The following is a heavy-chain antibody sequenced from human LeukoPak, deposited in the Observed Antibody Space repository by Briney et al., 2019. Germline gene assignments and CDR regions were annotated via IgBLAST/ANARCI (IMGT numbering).Heavy chain of an antibody. J-gene: IGHJ5*02. CDR2: IYHSGST. D-gene: IGHD6-6*01. Sequence: SLTLTCAVSGCSISSGGYYWSWIRQPPGKGLEGLRYIYHSGSTYYNPSPQSHVIISVSEAKNQSSLKLSTVTAADTAVYYCAREAGVSSVYNRFDPWGQGTLVTVSS. CDR3: AREAGVSSVYNRFDP. V-gene: IGHV4-30-2*01. CDR1: GCSISSGGYY.